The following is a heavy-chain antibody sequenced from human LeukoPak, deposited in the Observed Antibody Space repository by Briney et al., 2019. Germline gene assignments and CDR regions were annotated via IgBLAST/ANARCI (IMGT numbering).Heavy chain of an antibody. CDR3: ARGLKGP. Sequence: SQTLSLTCTVSGGSISSGSYYWSWIRQPAGKGLEWIGRIDTSGSTYYNPSLKSRVTISVDTSKNQFSLKLSSVTAADTAVYYCARGLKGPWGQGTLVTVSS. J-gene: IGHJ5*02. CDR1: GGSISSGSYY. CDR2: IDTSGST. V-gene: IGHV4-61*02.